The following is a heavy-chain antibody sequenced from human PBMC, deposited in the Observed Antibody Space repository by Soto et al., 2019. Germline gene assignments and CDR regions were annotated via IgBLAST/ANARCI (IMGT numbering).Heavy chain of an antibody. CDR2: IYQSGNT. D-gene: IGHD3-16*01. CDR3: VPRKGDPFR. J-gene: IGHJ4*02. V-gene: IGHV4-4*02. CDR1: GGSIRSSDW. Sequence: PSETLSLTCTVSGGSIRSSDWWSWVRQPPGKGLEWIGEIYQSGNTNYNPSLKSRVTISLDTSKNQFSLKLTSVTAADTAVYYCVPRKGDPFRWGPGTLVTVSS.